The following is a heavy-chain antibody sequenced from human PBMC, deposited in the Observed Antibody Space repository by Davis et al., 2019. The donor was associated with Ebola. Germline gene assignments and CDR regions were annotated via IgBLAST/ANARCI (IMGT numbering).Heavy chain of an antibody. D-gene: IGHD6-6*01. J-gene: IGHJ2*01. V-gene: IGHV4-38-2*02. CDR3: ARLSGLFSSSSGALYFDL. CDR1: GYYISTGYH. CDR2: IYDSGTT. Sequence: SETLSLTCTVSGYYISTGYHWGWVRQPPGKGLEWIGTIYDSGTTDYNPSLKSRANISVDTSKNQFSLQLSSVTAADTAVYFCARLSGLFSSSSGALYFDLWGRGTLVSVSS.